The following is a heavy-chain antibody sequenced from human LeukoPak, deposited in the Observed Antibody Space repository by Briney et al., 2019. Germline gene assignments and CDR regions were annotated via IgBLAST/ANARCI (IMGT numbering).Heavy chain of an antibody. V-gene: IGHV3-30*01. D-gene: IGHD1-26*01. CDR3: ARSPGSYYEYYFDY. CDR2: ISYDGSNK. CDR1: GFTFSSYA. J-gene: IGHJ4*02. Sequence: PGRSLRLSCAASGFTFSSYAMHWVRQAPGKRLEWVAVISYDGSNKYYADSVKGRFTISRDNSKNTLYLQMNSLRAEDTAVYYCARSPGSYYEYYFDYWGQGTLVTVSS.